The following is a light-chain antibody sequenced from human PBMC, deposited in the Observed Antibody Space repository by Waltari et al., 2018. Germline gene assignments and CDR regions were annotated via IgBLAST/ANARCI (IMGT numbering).Light chain of an antibody. CDR1: SSDVGGYSL. Sequence: QSALTPPASVSGSPGQSITPSCIGTSSDVGGYSLFSWYQQHPGKAPKLMIYEDSKRPAGVSNRLSGLKTGNTASLTISGLQAEDEADYYCCSYVRNVTWVFGGGTKLTVL. V-gene: IGLV2-23*01. CDR3: CSYVRNVTWV. CDR2: EDS. J-gene: IGLJ3*02.